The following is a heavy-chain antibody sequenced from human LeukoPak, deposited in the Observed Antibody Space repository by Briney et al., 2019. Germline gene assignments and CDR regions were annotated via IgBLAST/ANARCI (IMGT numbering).Heavy chain of an antibody. D-gene: IGHD3-10*01. Sequence: GGSLRLSCAAPGFTFSSYEMNWVRQAPGKGLEGVSYISSSGSTIYYADSVKGRFTISRDNAKHSLYLQMNSLRAEDTAVYYCARDSGLLWFGDEWGQGTLVTVSS. CDR3: ARDSGLLWFGDE. V-gene: IGHV3-48*03. J-gene: IGHJ1*01. CDR1: GFTFSSYE. CDR2: ISSSGSTI.